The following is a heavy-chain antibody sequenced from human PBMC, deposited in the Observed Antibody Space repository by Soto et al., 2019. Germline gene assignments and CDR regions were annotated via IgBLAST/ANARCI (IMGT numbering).Heavy chain of an antibody. D-gene: IGHD6-13*01. CDR1: GFTFSSYG. CDR3: AKGGGIAADYYYYGMDV. Sequence: GGSLRLSCAASGFTFSSYGMHWVRQAPGKELEWVAVIPYDGSNKYYADSVKGRFTISRDNSKNTLYLQMNSLRAEDTAVYYCAKGGGIAADYYYYGMDVWGQGTTVTVSS. J-gene: IGHJ6*02. CDR2: IPYDGSNK. V-gene: IGHV3-30*18.